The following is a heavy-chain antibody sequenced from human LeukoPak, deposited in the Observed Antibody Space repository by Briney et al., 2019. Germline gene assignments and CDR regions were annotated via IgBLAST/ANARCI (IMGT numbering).Heavy chain of an antibody. J-gene: IGHJ5*02. D-gene: IGHD3-10*01. Sequence: KTSETLSLTCAVYGGSFSGYYWSRIRQPPGKGLEWIAEINHSGSTNYNPSLKSRVTISVDTSKNQFSLKLSSVTAADTAVYYCARGPRVLFALYYGSGSCYSYNWFDPWGQGTLVTVPS. V-gene: IGHV4-34*01. CDR3: ARGPRVLFALYYGSGSCYSYNWFDP. CDR1: GGSFSGYY. CDR2: INHSGST.